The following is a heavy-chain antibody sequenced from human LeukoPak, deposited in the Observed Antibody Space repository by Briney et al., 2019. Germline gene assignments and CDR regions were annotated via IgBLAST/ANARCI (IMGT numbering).Heavy chain of an antibody. V-gene: IGHV3-23*01. D-gene: IGHD1-26*01. J-gene: IGHJ4*02. CDR3: ATISRSVSYHFDY. CDR1: GFTFSSYA. CDR2: ISGSGGST. Sequence: GGSLRLSCAASGFTFSSYAMSWVRQAPGKGLEWVSAISGSGGSTYYADSVKGRFTISRDNAKNTLYLQMNSLRAEDTSVYYCATISRSVSYHFDYWGQGTQVTVSS.